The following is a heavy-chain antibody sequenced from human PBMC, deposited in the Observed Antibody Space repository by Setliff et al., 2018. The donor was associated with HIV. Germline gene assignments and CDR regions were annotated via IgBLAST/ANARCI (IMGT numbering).Heavy chain of an antibody. Sequence: PSETLSLTCVISGASLSTHYWSWIRQSPGKGLEWIGNIHYTGISDFNPSLKRRATISLDRPKMQFSLKLSSVTAADTAFYYCARMWRWSGPESYYFDSWGRGTLVTVSS. D-gene: IGHD2-21*01. CDR2: IHYTGIS. V-gene: IGHV4-59*11. CDR3: ARMWRWSGPESYYFDS. CDR1: GASLSTHY. J-gene: IGHJ4*02.